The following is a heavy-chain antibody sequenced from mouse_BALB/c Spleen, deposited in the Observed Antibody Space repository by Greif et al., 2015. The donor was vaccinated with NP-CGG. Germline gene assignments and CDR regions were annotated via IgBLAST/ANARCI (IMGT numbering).Heavy chain of an antibody. V-gene: IGHV5-17*02. J-gene: IGHJ2*01. Sequence: EVKVVESGGGLVQPGGSRKLSCAASGFTFSSFGMHWVRQAPEKGLEWVAYISSGSSTIYYADTVKGRFTISRDNPKNTLFLRMTSLRSEDTAMYYCARLFDYWGQGTTLTVSS. CDR2: ISSGSSTI. CDR1: GFTFSSFG. CDR3: ARLFDY.